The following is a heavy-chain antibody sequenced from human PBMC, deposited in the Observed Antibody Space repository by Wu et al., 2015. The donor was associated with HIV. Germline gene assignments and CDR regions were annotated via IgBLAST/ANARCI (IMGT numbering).Heavy chain of an antibody. CDR3: ARDATPVTTEFDY. D-gene: IGHD4-17*01. CDR1: GYTFTGYY. Sequence: QVQLVQSGAEVRKPGASVKVSCTASGYTFTGYYMHWVRQAPGRGPEWMGWINPASGSTIYAEKFEGRVIVTRDTSINTAYMELNGLISDDTAIYYCARDATPVTTEFDYVGPREPWSPSP. CDR2: INPASGST. V-gene: IGHV1-2*02. J-gene: IGHJ4*02.